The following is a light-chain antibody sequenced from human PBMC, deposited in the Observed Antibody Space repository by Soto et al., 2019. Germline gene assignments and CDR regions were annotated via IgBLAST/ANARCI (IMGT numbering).Light chain of an antibody. J-gene: IGKJ4*01. V-gene: IGKV4-1*01. CDR3: HQYYGAPVT. CDR1: QSVLSSSNNKNY. CDR2: WAS. Sequence: DIVMTQSPDSLAVSLGERATINCKSSQSVLSSSNNKNYLAWYQQKPGQPPKLLILWASTRESGVADRFSGSGSGTDFTLTIRSLQAEDVAVYYCHQYYGAPVTFGGGTKVEIK.